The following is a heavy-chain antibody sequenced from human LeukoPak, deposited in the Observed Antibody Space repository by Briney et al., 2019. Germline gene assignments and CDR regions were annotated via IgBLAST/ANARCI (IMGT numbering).Heavy chain of an antibody. CDR2: ISHDGST. D-gene: IGHD5-24*01. CDR3: ARGDNYVFDV. Sequence: SETLSLTCAVSGGSISSSNWWSWVRQPPGKGLEWIGEISHDGSTNYNPSLKSRVTISVDMSNNHFSLKLTSVTAADTAMYYCARGDNYVFDVWGRGTLVSVSS. V-gene: IGHV4-4*02. CDR1: GGSISSSNW. J-gene: IGHJ2*01.